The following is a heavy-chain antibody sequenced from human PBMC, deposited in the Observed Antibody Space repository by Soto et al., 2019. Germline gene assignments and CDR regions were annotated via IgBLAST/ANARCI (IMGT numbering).Heavy chain of an antibody. CDR3: ARGTQQWLVRDAFDI. CDR2: INAGNGNT. J-gene: IGHJ3*02. D-gene: IGHD6-19*01. V-gene: IGHV1-3*01. Sequence: ASVKVSCKASGYTFTSYAMHWVRQAPGQRLEWMGRINAGNGNTKYSQKFQGRVTITRDTSASTAYMELSSLRSEDTAVYYCARGTQQWLVRDAFDIWGQGTMVTVSS. CDR1: GYTFTSYA.